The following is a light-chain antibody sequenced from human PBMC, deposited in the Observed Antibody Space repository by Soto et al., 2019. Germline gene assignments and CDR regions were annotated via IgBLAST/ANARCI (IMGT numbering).Light chain of an antibody. V-gene: IGKV1-5*03. Sequence: DVRMSKSAATLSGYIGDRVTITCRASQTISSWLAWYQQKPGKAPKLLIYKASTLKSGVPSRFSGSGSGTEFTLTISSLQPDDFATYYCQLYNIYSEAFG. CDR1: QTISSW. J-gene: IGKJ2*01. CDR2: KAS. CDR3: QLYNIYSEA.